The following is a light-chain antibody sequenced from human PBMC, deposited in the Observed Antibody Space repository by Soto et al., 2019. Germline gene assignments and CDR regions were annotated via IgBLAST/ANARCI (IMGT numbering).Light chain of an antibody. CDR2: DAS. J-gene: IGKJ5*01. V-gene: IGKV1-5*01. Sequence: DIQMTQSPSTLSASAGDRVIITCRASQSISNWLAWFQQKPGKAPKVLIYDASSLESGVPSRFSDSGSGTEFTLTINSLQPDDFATYYCQQYNSIPSTFGQGTRLGIK. CDR3: QQYNSIPST. CDR1: QSISNW.